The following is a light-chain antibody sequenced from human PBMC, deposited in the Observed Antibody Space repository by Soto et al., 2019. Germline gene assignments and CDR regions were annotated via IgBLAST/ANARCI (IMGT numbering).Light chain of an antibody. J-gene: IGKJ2*01. V-gene: IGKV1-39*01. CDR2: AAS. CDR1: QSITNY. CDR3: QQSLYTPYT. Sequence: DIQMTQSPSSLSASVGDRVTITCRASQSITNYLNWYQQKPGKAPKLLIYAASSLQSGVPSRFSGSGSDTEFTLTISSLQYEDFATYYCQQSLYTPYTFGQGTNLDIK.